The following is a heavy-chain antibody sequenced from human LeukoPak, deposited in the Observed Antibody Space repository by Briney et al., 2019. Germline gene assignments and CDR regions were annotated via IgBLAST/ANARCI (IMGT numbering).Heavy chain of an antibody. V-gene: IGHV4-59*12. Sequence: SETLSLTCTVSGGSISSYYWSWIRQPPGKGLEWIRYIYYSGSTNYNPSLKSRVTISVDTSKNQFSLKLSSVTAADTAVYYCARAIVRVSSIDVNWFDPWGQGTLVTVSS. CDR1: GGSISSYY. D-gene: IGHD2/OR15-2a*01. CDR2: IYYSGST. CDR3: ARAIVRVSSIDVNWFDP. J-gene: IGHJ5*02.